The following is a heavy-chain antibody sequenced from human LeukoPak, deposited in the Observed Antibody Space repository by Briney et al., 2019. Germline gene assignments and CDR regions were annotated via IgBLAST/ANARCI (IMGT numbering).Heavy chain of an antibody. CDR2: ISSSSSYI. CDR3: ARQDGYTQGFWFDP. J-gene: IGHJ5*02. D-gene: IGHD5-24*01. CDR1: GFTFSSYI. V-gene: IGHV3-21*01. Sequence: PGGSLRLSCAASGFTFSSYIMNWVRQAPGKGLEWVSSISSSSSYIYYADSVKGRFTISRDNAKNSLYLLMNSLRAEDTAVYYCARQDGYTQGFWFDPWGQGTLVTVSS.